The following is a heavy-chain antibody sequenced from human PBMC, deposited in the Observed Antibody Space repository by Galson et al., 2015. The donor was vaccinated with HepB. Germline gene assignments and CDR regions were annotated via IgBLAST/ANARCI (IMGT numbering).Heavy chain of an antibody. V-gene: IGHV1-18*01. CDR1: GYTFTSYG. CDR2: ISAYNGNT. J-gene: IGHJ4*02. CDR3: ARDRVYSGSYRPFDY. D-gene: IGHD1-26*01. Sequence: SVKVSCKASGYTFTSYGISWVRQAPGQGLEWMGWISAYNGNTNYAQKLQGRVTMTTDTSTSTAYMELRSLRSDDTAVYYCARDRVYSGSYRPFDYWGQGTLVTVSS.